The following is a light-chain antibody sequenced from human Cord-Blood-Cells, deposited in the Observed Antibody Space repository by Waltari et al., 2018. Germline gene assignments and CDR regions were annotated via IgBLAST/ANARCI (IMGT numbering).Light chain of an antibody. V-gene: IGLV1-47*01. Sequence: QSVLTQPPSASGTPGQRVTISCSGSSSNIGSNYVYCYQQLPGTAPKLLIYRHNQRPSGVPGRFSGSKSGTSASLAISGLRSEDEADYYCAAWDDSLRVFGTGTKVTVL. CDR1: SSNIGSNY. J-gene: IGLJ1*01. CDR2: RHN. CDR3: AAWDDSLRV.